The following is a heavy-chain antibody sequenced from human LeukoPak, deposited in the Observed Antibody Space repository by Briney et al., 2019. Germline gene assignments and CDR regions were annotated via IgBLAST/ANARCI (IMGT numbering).Heavy chain of an antibody. J-gene: IGHJ3*02. CDR2: ISGSGGST. CDR3: GKRCVWGSYRSPADAFDI. Sequence: PGGSLRLSCAASGFTFSSYAMSWVRQAPGKGLEWVSAISGSGGSTYYADSVKGRFTISRDNSKNTLYLQMNSLRAEDTAVYYCGKRCVWGSYRSPADAFDIWGQGTMVTVSS. D-gene: IGHD3-16*02. V-gene: IGHV3-23*01. CDR1: GFTFSSYA.